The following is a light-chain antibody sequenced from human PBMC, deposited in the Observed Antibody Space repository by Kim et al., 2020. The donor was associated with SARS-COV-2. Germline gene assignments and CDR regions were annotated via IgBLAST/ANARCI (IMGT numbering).Light chain of an antibody. Sequence: PGESATPSSRARQSVSSSYLAWYQQKPGQAPRLLIYGASNRATGIPDRFSGSGSGTDFTLTISRLEPEDFAVYYCQQYGSSPRTFGQGTKVDIK. CDR1: QSVSSSY. V-gene: IGKV3-20*01. J-gene: IGKJ1*01. CDR2: GAS. CDR3: QQYGSSPRT.